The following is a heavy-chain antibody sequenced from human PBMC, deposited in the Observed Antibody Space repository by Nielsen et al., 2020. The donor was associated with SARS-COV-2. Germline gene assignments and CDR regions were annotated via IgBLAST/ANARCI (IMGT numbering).Heavy chain of an antibody. CDR3: ARESSGYDHYNYGMDV. J-gene: IGHJ6*02. D-gene: IGHD5-12*01. CDR1: GGSTSSGGYY. Sequence: SETLSPTCTVPGGSTSSGGYYWSWIRHHPGKGLEWIRYIYFSGRTCYNPSLKSRITISVDTSKNQFSLSLRSVTAADTAVYYCARESSGYDHYNYGMDVWGQGTTVTVSS. V-gene: IGHV4-31*03. CDR2: IYFSGRT.